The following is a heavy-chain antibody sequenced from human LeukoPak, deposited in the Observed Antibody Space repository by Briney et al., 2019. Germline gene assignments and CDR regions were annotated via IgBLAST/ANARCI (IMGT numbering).Heavy chain of an antibody. CDR1: GYTFTGYY. D-gene: IGHD5-12*01. V-gene: IGHV1-2*02. CDR2: INPNSGGT. Sequence: ASVKVSCKASGYTFTGYYMHWVRQAPGQGLEWMGWINPNSGGTNYAQKFQGRVTMTRDTSISTAYMELSRLRSDDTAVYYCARGRRGYSGYDFYYYYYYMDVWGKGTTVTISS. J-gene: IGHJ6*03. CDR3: ARGRRGYSGYDFYYYYYYMDV.